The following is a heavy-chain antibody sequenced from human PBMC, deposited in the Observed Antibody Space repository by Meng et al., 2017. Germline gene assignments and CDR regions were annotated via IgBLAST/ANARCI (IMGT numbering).Heavy chain of an antibody. D-gene: IGHD6-19*01. CDR3: ARDERIAVAGSFSLQH. J-gene: IGHJ1*01. V-gene: IGHV1-46*01. CDR1: GYTFTSYY. CDR2: INPSGGST. Sequence: ASVKVSCKASGYTFTSYYMHWVRQDPGQGLEWMGIINPSGGSTSYAQKFQGRVTMTRDTSTSTVYMELSSLRSEDTAVYYCARDERIAVAGSFSLQHWGQGTLVTVSS.